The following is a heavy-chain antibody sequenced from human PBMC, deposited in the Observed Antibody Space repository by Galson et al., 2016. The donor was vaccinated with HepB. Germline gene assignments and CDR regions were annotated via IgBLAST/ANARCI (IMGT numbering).Heavy chain of an antibody. J-gene: IGHJ4*02. CDR1: GFTFSTYA. Sequence: SLRLSCAASGFTFSTYAMTWVRQSPGKGLEWVSTISGGGITTYYADSVKGRFTISRGISKNTLYLQLDSLRADDTALYYCAKSWGKYTGSSNCVFFDSWGQGTLVTVSS. CDR2: ISGGGITT. CDR3: AKSWGKYTGSSNCVFFDS. D-gene: IGHD3-16*01. V-gene: IGHV3-23*01.